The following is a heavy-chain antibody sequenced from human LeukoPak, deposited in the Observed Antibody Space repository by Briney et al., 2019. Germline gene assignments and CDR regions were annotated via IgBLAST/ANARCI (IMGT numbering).Heavy chain of an antibody. Sequence: SETLPLTCTVSGGSISSGSYYWSWIRQPAVKGLEWIGRIYTSGSTNYNPSLKSRVTISVDTSKNQFSLKLSSVTAADTAVYYCARGGIVGATIRAFDIWGQGTMVTVSS. D-gene: IGHD1-26*01. V-gene: IGHV4-61*02. CDR3: ARGGIVGATIRAFDI. CDR2: IYTSGST. J-gene: IGHJ3*02. CDR1: GGSISSGSYY.